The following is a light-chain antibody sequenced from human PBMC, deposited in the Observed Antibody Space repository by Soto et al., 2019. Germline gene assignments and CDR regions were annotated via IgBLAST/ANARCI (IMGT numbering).Light chain of an antibody. CDR3: SSYTNSTTLVV. V-gene: IGLV2-14*01. CDR1: SSDVGGYNY. Sequence: QSALTQPASVSGSPGQSVTISYTGTSSDVGGYNYVSWYQQHPGKAPTLMIYEVNYRPSGVSDRFSGSKSGNTASLTISGLQAEDEADYYCSSYTNSTTLVVFGGGTKLTVL. CDR2: EVN. J-gene: IGLJ2*01.